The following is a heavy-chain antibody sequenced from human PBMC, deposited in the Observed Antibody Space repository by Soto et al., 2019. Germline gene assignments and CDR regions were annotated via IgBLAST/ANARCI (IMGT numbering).Heavy chain of an antibody. V-gene: IGHV3-30-3*01. D-gene: IGHD3-10*01. J-gene: IGHJ4*01. CDR3: ARRTSSGSFFIGC. Sequence: SLRVSCAPSGFPFTTYAMHWVLQAPYKGLEWVTIISSDGSTIHYVDSVKGRFTISRDNSKNTLHLQMSNLRTEDTAVYYGARRTSSGSFFIGCWHQRTLFTIAS. CDR1: GFPFTTYA. CDR2: ISSDGSTI.